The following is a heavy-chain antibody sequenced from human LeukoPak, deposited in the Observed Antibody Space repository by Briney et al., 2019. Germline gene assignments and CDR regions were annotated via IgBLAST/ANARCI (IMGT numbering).Heavy chain of an antibody. V-gene: IGHV4-59*08. J-gene: IGHJ5*02. CDR2: IYYSGST. CDR1: GGSISSYY. D-gene: IGHD2-2*01. Sequence: PSETLSLTCTVSGGSISSYYWSWIRQPAGKGLEWIGSIYYSGSTYYNPSLKSRVTISVDTSKNQFSLKLSSVTAADTAVYYCARQRLLGGGRKYQLPNWFDPWGQGTLVTVSS. CDR3: ARQRLLGGGRKYQLPNWFDP.